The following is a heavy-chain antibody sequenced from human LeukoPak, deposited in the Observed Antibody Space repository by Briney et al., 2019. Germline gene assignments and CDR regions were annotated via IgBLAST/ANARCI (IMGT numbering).Heavy chain of an antibody. CDR2: IYTSGST. D-gene: IGHD5-18*01. CDR3: ARVLQLWSPNVENDAFDI. V-gene: IGHV4-61*02. CDR1: GGSISSGSYY. J-gene: IGHJ3*02. Sequence: PSETLSLTCTVSGGSISSGSYYWSWIRQPAGKGLEWIGRIYTSGSTNYNPSLKSRVTISVDTSKNQFSLKLSSVTAADTAVYYCARVLQLWSPNVENDAFDIWGQGTMVTVSS.